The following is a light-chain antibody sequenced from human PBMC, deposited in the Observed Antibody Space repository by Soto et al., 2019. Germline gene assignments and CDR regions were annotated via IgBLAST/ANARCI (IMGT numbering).Light chain of an antibody. CDR2: VAS. J-gene: IGKJ2*01. V-gene: IGKV3-11*01. Sequence: EVVLTQSPATLSLSPGERATLSCRASQSVSSHLAWYQQKPGQAPRLLIYVASNRATGIPGRFSGSGSGTDFTLTISSLEPEDFAVYYCQQRSNGPAYTFGQGTRLDIK. CDR3: QQRSNGPAYT. CDR1: QSVSSH.